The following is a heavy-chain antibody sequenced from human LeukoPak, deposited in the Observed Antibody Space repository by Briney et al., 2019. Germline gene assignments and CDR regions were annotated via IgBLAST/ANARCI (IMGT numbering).Heavy chain of an antibody. Sequence: ASVKVSCKASGYTFTSYGISWVRQAPGQGLEWMGWISAYNGNTNYAQKLQGRVTMTTDTSTSTAYMELRSLRSDDTAVYYCATEPVVPAAMYAFDIWGQGTMVTVSS. V-gene: IGHV1-18*01. D-gene: IGHD2-2*01. CDR2: ISAYNGNT. CDR1: GYTFTSYG. J-gene: IGHJ3*02. CDR3: ATEPVVPAAMYAFDI.